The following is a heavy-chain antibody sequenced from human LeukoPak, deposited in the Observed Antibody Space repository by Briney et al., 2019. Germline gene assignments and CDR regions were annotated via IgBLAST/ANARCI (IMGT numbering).Heavy chain of an antibody. D-gene: IGHD1-7*01. CDR3: ARLITGTTTAFDI. CDR2: IYTSGST. Sequence: SETLSLTCTVSGGSISSYYWSWIRQHAGKGLEWIGRIYTSGSTNYNPSLKTRLTMSVDTSKNNFSLKLSSVTAADTAVYYCARLITGTTTAFDIWGQGTMVTVSS. CDR1: GGSISSYY. J-gene: IGHJ3*02. V-gene: IGHV4-4*07.